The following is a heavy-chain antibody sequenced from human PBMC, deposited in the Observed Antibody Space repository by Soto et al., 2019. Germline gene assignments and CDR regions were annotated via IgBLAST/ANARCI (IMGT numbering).Heavy chain of an antibody. D-gene: IGHD1-7*01. CDR2: IIPIFGTA. Sequence: QVQLVQSGAEVKKPGSSVKVSCKASGGTFSSYAISWVRQAPGQGREWMGGIIPIFGTANYAQMFQGRVTITADESTSRAYMGMSSLISEDTAVYYCATSNWSYGGGTAFDYWGQGTLVTVSS. V-gene: IGHV1-69*01. J-gene: IGHJ4*02. CDR3: ATSNWSYGGGTAFDY. CDR1: GGTFSSYA.